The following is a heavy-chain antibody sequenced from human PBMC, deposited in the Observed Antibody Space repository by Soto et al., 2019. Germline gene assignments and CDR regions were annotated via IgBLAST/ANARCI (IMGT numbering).Heavy chain of an antibody. V-gene: IGHV2-5*02. J-gene: IGHJ6*02. D-gene: IGHD2-21*02. CDR2: LYWDDDK. Sequence: QITLKESGPTLVKPTQTLTLTCTFSGLSLRTTGVGVGWVRQPPGKALEWLALLYWDDDKRYSPSLKSRLTITHDPSENRVVLTMTNTDTVDTAAYDSVLRRCGGDCLQIYSCHSYYGCDVWGQGPTVTVSS. CDR3: VLRRCGGDCLQIYSCHSYYGCDV. CDR1: GLSLRTTGVG.